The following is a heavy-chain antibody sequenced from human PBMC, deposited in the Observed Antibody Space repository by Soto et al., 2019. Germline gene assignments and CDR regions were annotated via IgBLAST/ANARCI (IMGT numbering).Heavy chain of an antibody. CDR1: GFTFSSYS. V-gene: IGHV3-21*01. J-gene: IGHJ6*02. D-gene: IGHD5-12*01. Sequence: EVQLVESGGGLVKPGGSLRLSCAASGFTFSSYSMNWVHQAPGKGLEWVSSISSSSSYIYYADSVKGRFTISRDNAKNSLYLQMNSLRAEDTAVYYCARGGYSGYDYGSYYYYGMDVWGQGTTVTVSS. CDR3: ARGGYSGYDYGSYYYYGMDV. CDR2: ISSSSSYI.